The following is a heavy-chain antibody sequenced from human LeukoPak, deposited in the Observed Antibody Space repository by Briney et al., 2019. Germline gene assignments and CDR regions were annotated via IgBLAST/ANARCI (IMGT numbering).Heavy chain of an antibody. CDR1: GFTSSSYA. Sequence: PGGSLRLSCAASGFTSSSYAMNWVRQAPGKGLEWVSSMSSSGSYIYYADSVKGRFTISRDIAENSLYLQMSSLRADDTAVYYCARGDDSGWFNWFDPWGQGTLVTVSS. V-gene: IGHV3-21*01. CDR3: ARGDDSGWFNWFDP. D-gene: IGHD6-19*01. CDR2: MSSSGSYI. J-gene: IGHJ5*02.